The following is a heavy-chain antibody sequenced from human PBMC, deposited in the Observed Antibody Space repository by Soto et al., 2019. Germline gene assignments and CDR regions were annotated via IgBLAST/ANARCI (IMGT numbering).Heavy chain of an antibody. CDR2: ISGGGQST. CDR3: AKVGVATDGDYL. V-gene: IGHV3-23*01. J-gene: IGHJ4*02. Sequence: XGSLGLSFAVCRFNISNHAVTWVRQAPGEGLEWVAVISGGGQSTHYVDSVKGRFTISRDNSKNMVFLQMNSLRIEDTALYFCAKVGVATDGDYLWGQGTVVTVSS. D-gene: IGHD3-3*01. CDR1: RFNISNHA.